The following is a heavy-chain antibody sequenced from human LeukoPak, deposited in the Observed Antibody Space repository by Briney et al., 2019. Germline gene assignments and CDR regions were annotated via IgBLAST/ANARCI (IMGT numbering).Heavy chain of an antibody. CDR2: IYYSGST. D-gene: IGHD3-9*01. J-gene: IGHJ6*03. CDR3: ARLRYFDWLLFRYYYYYMDV. V-gene: IGHV4-59*12. CDR1: GGSISSYY. Sequence: PSETLSLTCTVSGGSISSYYWSWIRQPPGKGLEWIGYIYYSGSTNYNPSLKSRVTISVDTSKNQFSLKLSSVTAADTAVYYCARLRYFDWLLFRYYYYYMDVWGKGTTVTISS.